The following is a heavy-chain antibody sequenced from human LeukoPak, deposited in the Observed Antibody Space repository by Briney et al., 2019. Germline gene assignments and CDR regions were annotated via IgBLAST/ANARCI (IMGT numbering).Heavy chain of an antibody. CDR1: GYTFTSYD. Sequence: ASVKVSCKASGYTFTSYDINWVRQATGQGLEWMGWMNPNSGNTGYAQKFQGRVTMTRNTSISTAYMELSSLRSEDTAVYFCARGYEFWGGDTWFDPWGQGTLVTVSS. J-gene: IGHJ5*02. V-gene: IGHV1-8*01. CDR2: MNPNSGNT. CDR3: ARGYEFWGGDTWFDP. D-gene: IGHD3-3*01.